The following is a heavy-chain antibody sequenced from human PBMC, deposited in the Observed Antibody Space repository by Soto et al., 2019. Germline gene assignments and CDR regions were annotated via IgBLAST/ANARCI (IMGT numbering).Heavy chain of an antibody. CDR3: ERIGGRWLQFYYGTDV. V-gene: IGHV2-26*01. CDR1: GFSLSNARMG. D-gene: IGHD5-12*01. J-gene: IGHJ6*02. CDR2: IFSNDEK. Sequence: SGPKLVNPTETLTLTCTVSGFSLSNARMGVSWIRQPPGKALEWLAHIFSNDEKSYSTSLKSRLTISKDTSTSQVVLTMTTMDTVVPATYYGERIGGRWLQFYYGTDVWGQGKTVSASS.